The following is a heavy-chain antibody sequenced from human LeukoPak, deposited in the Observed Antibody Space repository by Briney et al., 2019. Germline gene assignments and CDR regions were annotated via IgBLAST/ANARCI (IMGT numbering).Heavy chain of an antibody. CDR2: IYYSGST. J-gene: IGHJ3*02. Sequence: SETLSLTCTVSGGSISSSSYYWGWIRQPPGKGLEWIGSIYYSGSTYYNPSLKSRVTISVDTSKNQFSLKLSSVTAADTAVYYCARDQAAGIAAAGTPADAFDIWGQGTMVTVSS. V-gene: IGHV4-39*07. D-gene: IGHD6-13*01. CDR1: GGSISSSSYY. CDR3: ARDQAAGIAAAGTPADAFDI.